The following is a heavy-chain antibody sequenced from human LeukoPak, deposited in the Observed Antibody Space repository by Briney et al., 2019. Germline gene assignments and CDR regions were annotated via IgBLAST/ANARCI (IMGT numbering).Heavy chain of an antibody. J-gene: IGHJ3*02. Sequence: GGSLRLSCAASGFTVSGHYMSWVRQAPGKGLEWVSVIYSGGSTFYGDSVKGRFTISRDNSKNTLYLQMNSLRAEDTAVYYCARARYDYGYYVGAFDIWGQGTMVTVSS. V-gene: IGHV3-53*01. CDR2: IYSGGST. CDR1: GFTVSGHY. CDR3: ARARYDYGYYVGAFDI. D-gene: IGHD4-17*01.